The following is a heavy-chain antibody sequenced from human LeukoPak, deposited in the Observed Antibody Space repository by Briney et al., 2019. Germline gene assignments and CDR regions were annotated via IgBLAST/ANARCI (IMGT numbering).Heavy chain of an antibody. Sequence: SETLPLTCTVSGGSISSSSYYWGWIRQPPGKGLEWIGSIYYSGSTYYNPSLKSRVTISVDTSKNQFSLKLSSVTAADTAVYYCARDKVIDSSGAFDPWGQGTLVTVSS. CDR1: GGSISSSSYY. CDR2: IYYSGST. J-gene: IGHJ5*02. D-gene: IGHD3-22*01. V-gene: IGHV4-39*07. CDR3: ARDKVIDSSGAFDP.